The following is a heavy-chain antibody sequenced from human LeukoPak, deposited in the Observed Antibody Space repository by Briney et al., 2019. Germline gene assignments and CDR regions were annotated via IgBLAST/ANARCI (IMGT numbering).Heavy chain of an antibody. V-gene: IGHV1-58*02. J-gene: IGHJ4*02. Sequence: TSVKVSCKASGFTFTSSAMQWVRQARGQRLEWIGWIVVGSGNTNYAQKFQERVTIIRDMSTSTAYMELSSLRSEDTAVYYCARGKVVTMVRGVIITYFDYWGQGTLVTVSS. CDR3: ARGKVVTMVRGVIITYFDY. D-gene: IGHD3-10*01. CDR2: IVVGSGNT. CDR1: GFTFTSSA.